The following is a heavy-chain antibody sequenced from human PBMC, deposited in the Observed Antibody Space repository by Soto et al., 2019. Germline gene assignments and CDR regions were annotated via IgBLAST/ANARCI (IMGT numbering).Heavy chain of an antibody. V-gene: IGHV3-33*01. Sequence: PGGSLRLSCAASGFTFSSYCMHWVRQAPGKGLEWVAVIWYDGSNKYYADSVKGRFTISRYNSKNTLYLQMNSLRYEDTAVYYCAREHYSRSSQYYYYYGMDXWGQGTTVTVS. CDR1: GFTFSSYC. CDR2: IWYDGSNK. CDR3: AREHYSRSSQYYYYYGMDX. J-gene: IGHJ6*02. D-gene: IGHD6-6*01.